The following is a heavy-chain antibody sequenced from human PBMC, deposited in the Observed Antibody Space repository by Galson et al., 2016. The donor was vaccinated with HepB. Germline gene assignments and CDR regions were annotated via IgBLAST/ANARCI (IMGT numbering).Heavy chain of an antibody. CDR2: ISTAGRTK. V-gene: IGHV3-30-3*02. Sequence: SLRLSCAASGLIFSNYDFHWVRPAPGKGLEWVAVISTAGRTKFYAESVKGRSTISRDNSRNTLYLEISSLTTEDAALYYCATDFQLGMPDYFDYWGQGTLVAVSS. D-gene: IGHD2-2*01. CDR1: GLIFSNYD. J-gene: IGHJ4*02. CDR3: ATDFQLGMPDYFDY.